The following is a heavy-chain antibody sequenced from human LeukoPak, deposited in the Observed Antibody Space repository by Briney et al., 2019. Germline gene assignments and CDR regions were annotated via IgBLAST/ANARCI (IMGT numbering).Heavy chain of an antibody. D-gene: IGHD4-17*01. CDR2: IHPGDSDT. CDR1: GYSFTSYW. J-gene: IGHJ4*02. V-gene: IGHV5-51*01. CDR3: ARAEHDYGHFDY. Sequence: GESLKISCKGSGYSFTSYWIGWARQMPGKGLEWMGIIHPGDSDTRYSPSFQGQVTNSADKSISTAYLQWSSLKASDTAMYYCARAEHDYGHFDYWGQGTLATVSS.